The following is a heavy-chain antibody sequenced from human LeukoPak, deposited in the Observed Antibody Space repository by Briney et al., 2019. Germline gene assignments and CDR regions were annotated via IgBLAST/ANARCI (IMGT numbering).Heavy chain of an antibody. Sequence: GASVKVSCKASGGTFSSYAISRVRQAPGQGPEWMGGIIPIFGTANYAQKFQGRVTITADESTSTAYMELSSLRSEDTAVYYCTRGGSGRLKNYGMDVWGQGTTVTVSS. CDR1: GGTFSSYA. CDR2: IIPIFGTA. CDR3: TRGGSGRLKNYGMDV. D-gene: IGHD3-10*01. J-gene: IGHJ6*02. V-gene: IGHV1-69*13.